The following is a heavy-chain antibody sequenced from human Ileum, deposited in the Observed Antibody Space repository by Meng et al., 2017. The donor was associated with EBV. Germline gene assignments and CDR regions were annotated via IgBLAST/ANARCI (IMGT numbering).Heavy chain of an antibody. V-gene: IGHV1-3*01. CDR3: ARDLRYGLKLLPYYSDP. CDR2: INAGNGNT. D-gene: IGHD2/OR15-2a*01. J-gene: IGHJ5*02. Sequence: QVQLVQCGAVVKKPGASVKVSWKASGYTFINYAIHWVRQAPGQGLEWMGWINAGNGNTKFSQTFQGRVSIRRDTSASTVYMELSSLRSEDTAEYYCARDLRYGLKLLPYYSDPWGQGTLVTVSS. CDR1: GYTFINYA.